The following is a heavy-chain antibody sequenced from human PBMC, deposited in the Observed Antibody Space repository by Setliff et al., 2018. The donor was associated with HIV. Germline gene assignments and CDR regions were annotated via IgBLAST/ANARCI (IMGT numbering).Heavy chain of an antibody. J-gene: IGHJ3*02. D-gene: IGHD3-3*01. V-gene: IGHV3-30*04. Sequence: PGGSLRLSCAASGFVFNNYVFTWVRQAPGKGLEWVAVISIDGSDRYYSDSVKGRFTISRDSSKKTLYLQMNRLRSEDTAVYYCARAFGYHDFWSGYSGDEFDIWGQGTLVTVS. CDR2: ISIDGSDR. CDR3: ARAFGYHDFWSGYSGDEFDI. CDR1: GFVFNNYV.